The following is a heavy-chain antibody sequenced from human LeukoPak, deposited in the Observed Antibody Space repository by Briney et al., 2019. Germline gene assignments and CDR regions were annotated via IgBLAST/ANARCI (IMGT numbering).Heavy chain of an antibody. CDR3: AKRPRDSSGYYLGAFDG. D-gene: IGHD3-22*01. J-gene: IGHJ3*01. V-gene: IGHV3-23*01. CDR2: ISASGADT. Sequence: GGSLRLSCAASGFTFSSYAMTWVRQAQGKGLEWVSAISASGADTYYADSVKGRFTISRDNSKNTLYLHMSSLRADDTAVYFCAKRPRDSSGYYLGAFDGWGQGTTVTVSS. CDR1: GFTFSSYA.